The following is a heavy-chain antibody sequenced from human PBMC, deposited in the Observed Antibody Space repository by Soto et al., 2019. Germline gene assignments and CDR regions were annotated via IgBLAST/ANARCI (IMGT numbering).Heavy chain of an antibody. CDR1: GGSFSGYY. D-gene: IGHD3-16*01. CDR2: INHSGST. CDR3: AKPGDEKYNWFDP. Sequence: SETLSLTCAVYGGSFSGYYWTWIRQPPGKGLEWIGEINHSGSTNYNPSLKSRVTISVDTSKNQFSLKLSSVTAADTAVYYCAKPGDEKYNWFDPWGRGTLVTVSS. J-gene: IGHJ5*02. V-gene: IGHV4-34*01.